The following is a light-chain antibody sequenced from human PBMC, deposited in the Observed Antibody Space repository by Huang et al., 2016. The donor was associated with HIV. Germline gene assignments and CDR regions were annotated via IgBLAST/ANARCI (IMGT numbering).Light chain of an antibody. CDR1: QNIFYSSTNKNY. CDR3: QQYYNTPCT. CDR2: WAT. V-gene: IGKV4-1*01. Sequence: RATFDCRSSQNIFYSSTNKNYLAWYQQKPGRSPQLLIYWATARESGAPDRFTGSGSETDFTLTINNVQAEDVAIYYCQQYYNTPCTFGQGTRLEI. J-gene: IGKJ2*02.